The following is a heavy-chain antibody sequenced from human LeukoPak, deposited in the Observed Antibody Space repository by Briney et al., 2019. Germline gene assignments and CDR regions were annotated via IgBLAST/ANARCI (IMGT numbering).Heavy chain of an antibody. V-gene: IGHV3-48*01. CDR1: GFLFSSYS. D-gene: IGHD3-3*01. CDR2: ISGGSSTI. Sequence: GGSLRLSCAASGFLFSSYSMNWVRQAPGKGLEWVSYISGGSSTIYYADSVKGRFTISRDNAKNSLDLQMNSLRAEDSAVYYCARERIWNGYYFFDYWGQGTLVTVSS. J-gene: IGHJ4*02. CDR3: ARERIWNGYYFFDY.